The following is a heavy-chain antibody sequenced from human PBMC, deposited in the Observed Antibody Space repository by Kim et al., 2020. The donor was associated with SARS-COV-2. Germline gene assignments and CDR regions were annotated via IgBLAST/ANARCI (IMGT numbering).Heavy chain of an antibody. CDR2: ISYDGSNE. CDR3: AKVREYYYDSSAHFDY. V-gene: IGHV3-30*18. D-gene: IGHD3-22*01. J-gene: IGHJ4*01. CDR1: GFTFSNYG. Sequence: GGSLRLSCAASGFTFSNYGMHWVRQAPGKGLEWVAVISYDGSNEYYADSVKGRFTISRDNSKNTLYLQMNSLRAEDTAVYFCAKVREYYYDSSAHFDYWG.